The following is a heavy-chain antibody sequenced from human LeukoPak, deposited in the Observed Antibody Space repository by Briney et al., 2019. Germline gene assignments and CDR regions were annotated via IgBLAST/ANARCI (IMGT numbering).Heavy chain of an antibody. D-gene: IGHD4-17*01. Sequence: GSLRLSCAASGFTFSSYVMSWVRQAPGEGLEWVSSMSGSGGSTYYADSVKGRFTISRDDSKNRLYLQMNSLRAEDTAVYYCARVRYGELDVWGQGTTVTVSS. V-gene: IGHV3-23*01. CDR3: ARVRYGELDV. J-gene: IGHJ6*02. CDR2: MSGSGGST. CDR1: GFTFSSYV.